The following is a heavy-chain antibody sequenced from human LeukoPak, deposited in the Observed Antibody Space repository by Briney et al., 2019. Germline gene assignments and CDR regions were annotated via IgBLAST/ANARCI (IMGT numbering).Heavy chain of an antibody. CDR3: ARLHYDFWGLNYYYYMDV. CDR1: GGSISSYY. D-gene: IGHD3-3*01. V-gene: IGHV4-59*13. CDR2: IYYSGST. Sequence: SETLSLTCTVSGGSISSYYWSWIRQPPGKGLEWIGYIYYSGSTNYNPSLKSRVTISVDTSKNQFSLKLSSVTAADTAVYYCARLHYDFWGLNYYYYMDVWGKGTTVTVSS. J-gene: IGHJ6*03.